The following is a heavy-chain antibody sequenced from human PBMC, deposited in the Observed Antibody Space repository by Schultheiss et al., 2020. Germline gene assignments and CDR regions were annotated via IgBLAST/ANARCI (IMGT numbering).Heavy chain of an antibody. CDR1: GGSISSGGYY. Sequence: SETLSLTCTVSGGSISSGGYYWSWIRQPPGKGLECIGDIFYSGSTNYNPSHKSRVTISVDTSKNQFSLKLSSVTAADTAVYYCARSTTLMVYASFDYWGQGTLVTVSS. CDR3: ARSTTLMVYASFDY. J-gene: IGHJ4*02. CDR2: IFYSGST. D-gene: IGHD2-8*01. V-gene: IGHV4-61*08.